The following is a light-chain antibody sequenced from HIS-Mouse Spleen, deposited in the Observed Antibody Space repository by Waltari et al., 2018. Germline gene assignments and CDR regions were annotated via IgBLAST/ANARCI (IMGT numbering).Light chain of an antibody. CDR2: EDS. J-gene: IGLJ2*01. V-gene: IGLV3-10*01. CDR3: YSTDSSGNHRV. CDR1: AFPQKL. Sequence: SYELTQPRVVSVSPGHTARITCSGDAFPQKLGVWYQQTSGQAPVLVIYEDSKRPSGIPERFSGSSSGTMATLSISGAQVEDEADYYCYSTDSSGNHRVFGGGTKLTVL.